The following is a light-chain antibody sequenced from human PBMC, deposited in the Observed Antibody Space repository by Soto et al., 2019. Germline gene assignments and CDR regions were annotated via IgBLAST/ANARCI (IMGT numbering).Light chain of an antibody. V-gene: IGKV3-15*01. CDR3: HRHNNCSAS. CDR2: GIS. Sequence: EIVLTQSPGTLSLSPGERATLSCRASQSVSNNYLAWYQQKPGQAPRLLIYGISTRATGIPMRLSGSGSGTEFTITISRMQFEDVKGDHCHRHNNCSASFGLGTKVDIK. J-gene: IGKJ1*01. CDR1: QSVSNN.